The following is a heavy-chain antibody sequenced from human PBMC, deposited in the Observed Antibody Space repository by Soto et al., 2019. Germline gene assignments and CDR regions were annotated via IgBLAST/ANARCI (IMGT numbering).Heavy chain of an antibody. CDR1: GGFVSSGSYY. J-gene: IGHJ3*02. CDR2: MSHSGGT. CDR3: ARVERGTVTTVVDAFDI. D-gene: IGHD1-1*01. V-gene: IGHV4-34*01. Sequence: QVQLQQWGAGLLKPSETLSLTCAVYGGFVSSGSYYWSWIRQHPGKGLEWIGEMSHSGGTHFNPSLKSRVTIAVDTSKNQCSLNIYSVTAADTALYYCARVERGTVTTVVDAFDIWGPGTMVTVSS.